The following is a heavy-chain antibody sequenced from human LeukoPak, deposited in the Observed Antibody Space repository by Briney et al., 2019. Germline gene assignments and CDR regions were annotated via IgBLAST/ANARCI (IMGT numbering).Heavy chain of an antibody. CDR2: ISAYNGNT. CDR1: GYTFTGYY. Sequence: ASVKVSCKASGYTFTGYYMHWVRQAPGQGLEWMGWISAYNGNTNYAQKLQGRVTMTTDTSTSTAYMELRSLGSDDTAVYYCARDPRYDSSGYYYYYMDVWGKGTTVTVSS. CDR3: ARDPRYDSSGYYYYYMDV. J-gene: IGHJ6*03. V-gene: IGHV1-18*04. D-gene: IGHD3-22*01.